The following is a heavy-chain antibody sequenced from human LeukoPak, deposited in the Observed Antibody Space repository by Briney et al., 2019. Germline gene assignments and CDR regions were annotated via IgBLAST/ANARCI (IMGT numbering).Heavy chain of an antibody. D-gene: IGHD7-27*01. V-gene: IGHV3-9*01. J-gene: IGHJ4*02. Sequence: GRSLRLSCAASGFTFDDYAMHWVRQAPGKGLEWVSGISWNSGSIGYADSVKGRFTISRDNSKNTLFLQMNSLRAEDTAIYYCAKNWGTHGFEVLDYWGQGTLVTVSS. CDR1: GFTFDDYA. CDR3: AKNWGTHGFEVLDY. CDR2: ISWNSGSI.